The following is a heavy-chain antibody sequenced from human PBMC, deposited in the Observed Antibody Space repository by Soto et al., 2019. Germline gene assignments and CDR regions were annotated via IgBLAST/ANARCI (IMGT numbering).Heavy chain of an antibody. CDR3: ARDRVVVTATQDYYYGMDV. J-gene: IGHJ6*02. D-gene: IGHD2-21*02. V-gene: IGHV3-33*01. Sequence: GGSLRLSCAASGFTFSSYGMHWARQAPGKGLEWVAVIWYDGSNKDYADSVKGRFTTSRDNSKNKLYLRMNSLRAEDTAVYYCARDRVVVTATQDYYYGMDVWGQGTTVTVSS. CDR2: IWYDGSNK. CDR1: GFTFSSYG.